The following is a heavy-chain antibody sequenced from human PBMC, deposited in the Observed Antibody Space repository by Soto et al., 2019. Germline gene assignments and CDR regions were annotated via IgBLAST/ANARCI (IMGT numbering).Heavy chain of an antibody. CDR1: GFTFSSYA. CDR2: ISGSGGST. CDR3: AKGGLLFIVLVPAASPLYYYYGMDV. D-gene: IGHD2-2*01. J-gene: IGHJ6*02. Sequence: GGSLRLSCAASGFTFSSYAMSWVRQAPGKGLEWVSAISGSGGSTYYADSVKGRFTISRDNSKNTLYLKMNSLRAEDTAVYYCAKGGLLFIVLVPAASPLYYYYGMDVWGQGTTVTVSS. V-gene: IGHV3-23*01.